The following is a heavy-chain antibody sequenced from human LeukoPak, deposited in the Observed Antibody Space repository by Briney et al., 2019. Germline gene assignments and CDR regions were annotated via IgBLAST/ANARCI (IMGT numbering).Heavy chain of an antibody. Sequence: PSETLSPTCTVSGGSISSYYWSWIRQPPGKGLEWIGYIYYSGSTNYNPSLKSRVTISVDTSKNQFSLKLSSVTAADTAVYYCARLDGSGSYYPRGAFDIWGQGTMVTVSS. D-gene: IGHD3-10*01. CDR1: GGSISSYY. V-gene: IGHV4-59*08. J-gene: IGHJ3*02. CDR3: ARLDGSGSYYPRGAFDI. CDR2: IYYSGST.